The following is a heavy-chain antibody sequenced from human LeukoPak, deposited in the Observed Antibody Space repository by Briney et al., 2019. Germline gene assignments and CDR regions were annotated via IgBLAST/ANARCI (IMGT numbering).Heavy chain of an antibody. CDR1: GGTFSSYA. CDR2: IIPIFGTA. D-gene: IGHD3-10*01. Sequence: SVKVSCTASGGTFSSYAISWVRPAPGQGLEWMGGIIPIFGTANYAQKFQGRVTITADESTSTAYMELSSLRSEDTAVYYCARDRWFGELVSYYYYGMDVWGQGTTVTVSS. J-gene: IGHJ6*02. V-gene: IGHV1-69*13. CDR3: ARDRWFGELVSYYYYGMDV.